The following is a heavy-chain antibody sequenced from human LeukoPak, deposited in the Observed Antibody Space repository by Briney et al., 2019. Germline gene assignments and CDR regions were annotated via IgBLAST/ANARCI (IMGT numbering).Heavy chain of an antibody. V-gene: IGHV1-69*04. Sequence: GSSVKVSCKASGGTFSSYAISWVRQAPGQGLEWMGRIIPILGIANYAQKFQGRVTITADKSTSTAYMELSSLRSEDTAVYYCARALYDILTGVPNHYYYGMDVWGQGTTVTVSS. D-gene: IGHD3-9*01. J-gene: IGHJ6*02. CDR3: ARALYDILTGVPNHYYYGMDV. CDR2: IIPILGIA. CDR1: GGTFSSYA.